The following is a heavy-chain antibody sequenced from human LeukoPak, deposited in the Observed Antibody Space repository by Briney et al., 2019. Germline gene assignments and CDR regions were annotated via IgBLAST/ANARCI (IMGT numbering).Heavy chain of an antibody. V-gene: IGHV1-69*13. CDR2: IIPIFGTA. Sequence: SVKVSCKASGGTFSSYAISWVRQAPGQGLEWMGGIIPIFGTANYAQKFQGRVTITADESTSTAYMELSSLRSEDTAVYYCARDRGGVTISNWFDPWGQGTLVTVSS. CDR1: GGTFSSYA. CDR3: ARDRGGVTISNWFDP. D-gene: IGHD3-3*01. J-gene: IGHJ5*02.